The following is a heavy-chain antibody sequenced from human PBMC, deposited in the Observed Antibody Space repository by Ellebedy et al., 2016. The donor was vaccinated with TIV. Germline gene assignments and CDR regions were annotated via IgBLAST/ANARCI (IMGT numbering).Heavy chain of an antibody. CDR1: GFTFSTYG. V-gene: IGHV3-23*01. CDR3: AKDLWFDP. J-gene: IGHJ5*02. Sequence: GESLKISXAASGFTFSTYGMSWVRQAPGKGLEWVSTISNSGGSTYYADSVKGRFTISRDNSKNTLYLQMKSLRAEDTAVYYCAKDLWFDPWGQGTLVTVSS. CDR2: ISNSGGST.